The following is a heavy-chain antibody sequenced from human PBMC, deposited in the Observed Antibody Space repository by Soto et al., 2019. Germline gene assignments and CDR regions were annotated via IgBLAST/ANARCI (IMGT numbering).Heavy chain of an antibody. CDR3: ARTKATERGYSYGYLSRYYYGMDV. Sequence: SETLSLTCAVYGGSFSGYYWSWIRQPPGKGLEWIGEINHSGSTNYNPSLKSRVTISVDTSKNQFSLKLSSVTAADTAVYYCARTKATERGYSYGYLSRYYYGMDVWGQGTTVTVSS. D-gene: IGHD5-18*01. J-gene: IGHJ6*02. CDR1: GGSFSGYY. V-gene: IGHV4-34*01. CDR2: INHSGST.